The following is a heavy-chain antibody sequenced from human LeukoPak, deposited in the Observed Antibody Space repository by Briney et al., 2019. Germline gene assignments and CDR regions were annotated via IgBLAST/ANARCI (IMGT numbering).Heavy chain of an antibody. J-gene: IGHJ4*02. CDR3: AKGDDILTGYLYFDY. D-gene: IGHD3-9*01. CDR2: ITGGGGLT. V-gene: IGHV3-23*01. CDR1: GFTFTTHA. Sequence: PGGSLRLSCAASGFTFTTHAMTWVRQAPGKGLEWVSTITGGGGLTFYANSVKGRFTISRDNSKNTLYLQMNSLRAEDTAVYYCAKGDDILTGYLYFDYWGQGTLVTVSS.